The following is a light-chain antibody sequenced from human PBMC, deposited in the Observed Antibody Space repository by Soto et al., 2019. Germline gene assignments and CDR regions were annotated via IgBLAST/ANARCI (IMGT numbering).Light chain of an antibody. Sequence: IVLTQSPATLSFSPGEEATLSCRASQSIAIYLAWYQQKSGQSPRLLIYDTSNRAPGIPDRFSGSASGTDFTLAISSLEPEDFAVDYCQQRATWPWTFGQGTAVEIK. CDR1: QSIAIY. J-gene: IGKJ1*01. CDR3: QQRATWPWT. CDR2: DTS. V-gene: IGKV3-11*01.